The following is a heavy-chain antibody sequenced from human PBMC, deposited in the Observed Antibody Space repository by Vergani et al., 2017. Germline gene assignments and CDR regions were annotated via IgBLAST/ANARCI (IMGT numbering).Heavy chain of an antibody. CDR1: EYSFGNYW. D-gene: IGHD3-3*01. CDR2: IYPADSDT. J-gene: IGHJ4*02. CDR3: AGNTTYTDS. V-gene: IGHV5-51*03. Sequence: EVELVQSGPEMRKPGESLKISCKGSEYSFGNYWIGWVRQMPGKGLEWMGIIYPADSDTRYSPSFQGQVTISAEKSISTAFLQWVSLKASDTALYYCAGNTTYTDSWGKGTLVTVS.